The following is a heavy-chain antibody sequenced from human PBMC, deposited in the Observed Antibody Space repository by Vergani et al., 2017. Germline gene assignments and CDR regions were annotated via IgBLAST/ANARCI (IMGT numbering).Heavy chain of an antibody. V-gene: IGHV4-39*01. CDR2: IYYSGST. CDR1: GGSISSSSYY. D-gene: IGHD1-7*01. Sequence: QLQLQESGPGLVKPSETLSLTCTVSGGSISSSSYYWGWIRQPPGKGLEWIGSIYYSGSTYYNPSLKSRVTISVDTSKNQFSLKLSSVTAADTAVYYCARVATGTTLAFDIWGQGTMVTVSS. CDR3: ARVATGTTLAFDI. J-gene: IGHJ3*02.